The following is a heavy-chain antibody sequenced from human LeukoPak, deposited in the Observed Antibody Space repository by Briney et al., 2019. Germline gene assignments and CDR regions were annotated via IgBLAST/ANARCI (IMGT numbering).Heavy chain of an antibody. V-gene: IGHV4-4*07. CDR3: ARGVLEWLLLDDAFDI. J-gene: IGHJ3*02. D-gene: IGHD3-3*01. Sequence: SETLSLTCTVSGGSISSYYWSWIRQPAGKGLEWIGRIYASGSTSYNPSLKSRVTISVDTSKNQFSLKLSSVTAADTAVYYCARGVLEWLLLDDAFDIWGQGTMVTVSS. CDR1: GGSISSYY. CDR2: IYASGST.